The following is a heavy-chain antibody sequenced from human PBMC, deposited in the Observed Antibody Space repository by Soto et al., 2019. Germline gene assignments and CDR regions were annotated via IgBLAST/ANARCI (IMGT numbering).Heavy chain of an antibody. V-gene: IGHV4-34*01. D-gene: IGHD6-19*01. CDR2: INHSGST. J-gene: IGHJ4*02. Sequence: SETLSLTCAVYGGSFSGYYWSWIRQPPGKGLEWIGEINHSGSTNYNPSLKSRVTISVDTSKNQFSLKLSSVTAADTAVYYCARSAVAGIIDYWGQGTLVTVSS. CDR1: GGSFSGYY. CDR3: ARSAVAGIIDY.